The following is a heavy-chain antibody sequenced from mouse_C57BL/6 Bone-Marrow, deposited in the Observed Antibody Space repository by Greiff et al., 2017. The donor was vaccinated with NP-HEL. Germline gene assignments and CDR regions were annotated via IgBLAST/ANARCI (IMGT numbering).Heavy chain of an antibody. CDR3: GGSSRAWFAY. CDR1: GYTFTSYW. Sequence: QVQLQQSGAELVKPGASVKLSCKASGYTFTSYWMHWVKQRPGQGLEWIGMIHPNSGSTNYNEKFKSKATLTVDKSSSTAYMQLSSLTSEDSAVYYCGGSSRAWFAYWGQGTLVTVSA. J-gene: IGHJ3*01. V-gene: IGHV1-64*01. CDR2: IHPNSGST. D-gene: IGHD1-1*01.